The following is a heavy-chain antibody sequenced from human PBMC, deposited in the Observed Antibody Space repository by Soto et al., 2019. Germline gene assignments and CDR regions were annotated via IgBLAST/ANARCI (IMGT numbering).Heavy chain of an antibody. J-gene: IGHJ4*02. CDR1: GFTFSNAW. Sequence: EVQLVESGGGLVKPGGSLRLSCAASGFTFSNAWMSWVRQAPGKGLEWVGRIKSKTDGGTTDYAAPVKGRFTISRDDSKNTLYLQMNSLKTDDTAVYYCTLNADLGNSDYWGQGTLVTVSS. CDR3: TLNADLGNSDY. V-gene: IGHV3-15*01. D-gene: IGHD2-8*01. CDR2: IKSKTDGGTT.